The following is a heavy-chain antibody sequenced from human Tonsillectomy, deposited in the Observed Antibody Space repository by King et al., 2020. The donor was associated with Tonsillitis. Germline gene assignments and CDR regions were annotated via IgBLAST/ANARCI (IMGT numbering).Heavy chain of an antibody. CDR2: MNPNSGNT. CDR1: GYTFTSYH. CDR3: ARNDFWSGYYPVGYYYYMDV. D-gene: IGHD3-3*01. Sequence: VQLVQSGAEVKKPGASVKVSCKASGYTFTSYHINWVRQATGQGLEWMGWMNPNSGNTDYAQKFQGRLTMTRNTSISTAYMELSSLRSEDTAVYYCARNDFWSGYYPVGYYYYMDVWGKGTTVTVSS. J-gene: IGHJ6*03. V-gene: IGHV1-8*01.